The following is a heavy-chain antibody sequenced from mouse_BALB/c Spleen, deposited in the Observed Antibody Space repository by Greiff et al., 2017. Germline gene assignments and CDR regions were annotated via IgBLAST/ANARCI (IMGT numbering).Heavy chain of an antibody. CDR1: GYSITSYYA. V-gene: IGHV3-2*02. Sequence: EVQLQESGPGLVKPSQSLSLTCTVTGYSITSYYAWKWIRQFPGNKLEWMGYISYSGSTSYNPSLKSRVSITRDTSKNQFFLQLNSVTTEDTATYSCARYYYGSSTWFAYWGQGTLVTVSA. J-gene: IGHJ3*01. CDR3: ARYYYGSSTWFAY. CDR2: ISYSGST. D-gene: IGHD1-1*01.